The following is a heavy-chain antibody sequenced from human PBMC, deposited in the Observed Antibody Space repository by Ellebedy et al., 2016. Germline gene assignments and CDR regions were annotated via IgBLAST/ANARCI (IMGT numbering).Heavy chain of an antibody. D-gene: IGHD6-13*01. CDR2: INSDGSST. V-gene: IGHV3-74*01. CDR1: GFTFSSYW. Sequence: GGSLRLSCAASGFTFSSYWMHWVRQAPGKGLVWVSRINSDGSSTSYADSVKGRFTISRDNAKNTLYLQMNSLRAEDTAVYYCARPSIAAASKNYYYYGMDVWGQGTTVTVSS. J-gene: IGHJ6*02. CDR3: ARPSIAAASKNYYYYGMDV.